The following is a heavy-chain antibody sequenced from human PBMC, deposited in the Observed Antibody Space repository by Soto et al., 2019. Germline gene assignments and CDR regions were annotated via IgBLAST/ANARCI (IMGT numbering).Heavy chain of an antibody. D-gene: IGHD6-19*01. Sequence: SPTLSLPCAISGDSVSSNSAAWNWIRPSASRGLEWLGRTYYRSKWYNDYAVSVKRRITINPDTSKNQFSLQLNSVTPEDTAVYYCARARPYSSGWYPIDIWGQGTMVTISS. CDR2: TYYRSKWYN. CDR3: ARARPYSSGWYPIDI. V-gene: IGHV6-1*01. J-gene: IGHJ3*02. CDR1: GDSVSSNSAA.